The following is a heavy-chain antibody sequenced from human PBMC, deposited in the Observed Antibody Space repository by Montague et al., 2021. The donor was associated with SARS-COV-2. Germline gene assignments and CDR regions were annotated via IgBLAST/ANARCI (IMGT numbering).Heavy chain of an antibody. CDR2: INHSGTT. J-gene: IGHJ4*03. CDR1: GGSFSSYN. V-gene: IGHV4-34*01. CDR3: ARGGPVKDMILVLNTVWSGVLDL. D-gene: IGHD2-15*01. Sequence: SETLSLTCAVYGGSFSSYNWTWIRQPPGKGLAWIGEINHSGTTNYNPSLKSRVTISVDTSKRQFSLRLNSVTAADTAVYFCARGGPVKDMILVLNTVWSGVLDLWGPGSLVTVS.